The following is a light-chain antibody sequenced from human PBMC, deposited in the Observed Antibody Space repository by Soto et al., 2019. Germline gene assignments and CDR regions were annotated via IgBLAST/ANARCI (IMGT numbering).Light chain of an antibody. CDR2: DAS. CDR3: QQYGSSPIT. Sequence: EIVLTQSPVTLSLSPVERATLSCRASQSVSNQLAWYQQKPGQAPRLLIYDASRRVTGIPPRFSGSGSGTDFTLTISRLEPEDFAVYYCQQYGSSPITFGQGTRLEIK. V-gene: IGKV3-20*01. CDR1: QSVSNQ. J-gene: IGKJ5*01.